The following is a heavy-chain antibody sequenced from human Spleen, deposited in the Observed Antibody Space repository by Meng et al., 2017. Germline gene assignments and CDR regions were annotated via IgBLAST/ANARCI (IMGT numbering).Heavy chain of an antibody. CDR2: MFYSGIS. J-gene: IGHJ5*02. Sequence: QVQLQESGPGLVKPSQTLSLTGTVSGGSISSGDYYWTWIRQPPGKALEWIGHMFYSGISYYNPSLKSRVTISVDTSKNQFSLKLSSVTAADTAVYYCTRYFHDGSGYSNWFDPWGQGTLVTVSS. CDR3: TRYFHDGSGYSNWFDP. CDR1: GGSISSGDYY. D-gene: IGHD3-22*01. V-gene: IGHV4-30-4*01.